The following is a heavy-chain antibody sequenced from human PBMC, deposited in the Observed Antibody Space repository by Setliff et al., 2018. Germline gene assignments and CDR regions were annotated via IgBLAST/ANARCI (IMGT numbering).Heavy chain of an antibody. CDR2: INKDGDGT. J-gene: IGHJ4*02. CDR1: GFSFNNYW. D-gene: IGHD3-22*01. V-gene: IGHV3-74*01. Sequence: GGSLRLSCEASGFSFNNYWMYWVRQVPGKGLVWVSGINKDGDGTRYADSVRGRFTISRDNSKNTVYLRMNALRAEDTGLYYCARAFYDSSGYYYPLHLDYWGQGTLVTVSS. CDR3: ARAFYDSSGYYYPLHLDY.